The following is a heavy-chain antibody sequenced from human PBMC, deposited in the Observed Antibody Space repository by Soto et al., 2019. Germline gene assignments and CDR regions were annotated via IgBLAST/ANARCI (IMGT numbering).Heavy chain of an antibody. CDR1: GFIFRSYG. J-gene: IGHJ4*02. CDR2: ISHDGTNA. Sequence: QVQLVESGGGVVQPGKSLRLSCAASGFIFRSYGVHWVRQAPGKGREWVALISHDGTNAYYADAVKGRFPISRDNAKDTVYLQLNILRAQDKAVYYCAKQGIEVAGPDYFDSLGQGALVPFAS. CDR3: AKQGIEVAGPDYFDS. D-gene: IGHD6-19*01. V-gene: IGHV3-30*18.